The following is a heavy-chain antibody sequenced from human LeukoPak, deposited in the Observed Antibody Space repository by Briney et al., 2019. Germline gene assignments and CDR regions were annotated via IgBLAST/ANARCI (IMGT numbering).Heavy chain of an antibody. V-gene: IGHV3-7*01. D-gene: IGHD2-2*01. CDR2: IKQDGSEK. J-gene: IGHJ4*02. Sequence: GGSLRLSCAASGFTFSSNWMSWVRQAPGKGLEWVANIKQDGSEKYYVDSVKGRFTISRDNAKNSLYLQMNSLRAEDTAVHYCARDWRSASCFLYWGQGTLVSVSS. CDR1: GFTFSSNW. CDR3: ARDWRSASCFLY.